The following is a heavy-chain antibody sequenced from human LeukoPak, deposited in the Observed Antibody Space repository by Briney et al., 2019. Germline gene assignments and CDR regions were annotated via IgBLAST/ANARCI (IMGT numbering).Heavy chain of an antibody. V-gene: IGHV1-18*01. CDR2: ISAYNGNT. J-gene: IGHJ4*02. Sequence: ASVKVSCKASGYTFTSYGISWVRQAPGQGLEWMGWISAYNGNTNYAQKLQGRVTMTTDTSTSTAYMELRSLRSDDTAAYYCARRPDYGGNAVYFDYWGQGTLVTVSS. CDR1: GYTFTSYG. CDR3: ARRPDYGGNAVYFDY. D-gene: IGHD4-17*01.